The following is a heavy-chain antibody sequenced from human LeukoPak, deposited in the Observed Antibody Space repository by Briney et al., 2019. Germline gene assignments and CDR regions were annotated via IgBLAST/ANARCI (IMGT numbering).Heavy chain of an antibody. J-gene: IGHJ4*02. CDR1: GGTFSRYA. D-gene: IGHD2-15*01. CDR3: ARQYCSGGSCYDY. CDR2: IIPIFGTA. Sequence: SVKVSCKASGGTFSRYAISWVRQAPGQGLEWMGGIIPIFGTANYAQKFQGRVTITTDESTSTAYMELSSLRSEDTAVYYCARQYCSGGSCYDYWGQGTLVTVSS. V-gene: IGHV1-69*05.